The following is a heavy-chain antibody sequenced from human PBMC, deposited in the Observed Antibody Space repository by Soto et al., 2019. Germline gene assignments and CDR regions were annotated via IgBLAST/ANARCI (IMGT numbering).Heavy chain of an antibody. CDR3: TNNFV. J-gene: IGHJ4*02. D-gene: IGHD2-15*01. Sequence: DVQVVQSGGGLVQPGGSLKLSCAASGFAFNDSAMHWVRQASGKGLEWVARVRSKSNNYATAYPASVKGRFIVSRDDSMGTTSLQMNSLKPEDTAIYYCTNNFVWGQGVVVTVS. CDR1: GFAFNDSA. CDR2: VRSKSNNYAT. V-gene: IGHV3-73*01.